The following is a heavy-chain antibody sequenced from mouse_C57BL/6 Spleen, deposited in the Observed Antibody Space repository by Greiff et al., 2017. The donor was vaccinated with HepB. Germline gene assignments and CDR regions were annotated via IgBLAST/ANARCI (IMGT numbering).Heavy chain of an antibody. D-gene: IGHD2-2*01. CDR2: INPGSGGT. CDR3: ARGGYDGYYYAMDY. Sequence: VQLVESGAELVRPGTSVKVSCKASGYAFTNYLIEWVKQRPGQGLEWIGVINPGSGGTNYNEKFKGKATLTADKSSSTAYMQLSSLTSEDSAVYFCARGGYDGYYYAMDYWGQGTSVTVSS. V-gene: IGHV1-54*01. J-gene: IGHJ4*01. CDR1: GYAFTNYL.